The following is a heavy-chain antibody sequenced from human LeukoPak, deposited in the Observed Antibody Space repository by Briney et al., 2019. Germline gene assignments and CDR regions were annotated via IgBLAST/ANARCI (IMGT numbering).Heavy chain of an antibody. J-gene: IGHJ4*02. CDR2: ISYDGSNK. Sequence: PGGFLRLSCAASGFTFTSYGMYWVRQAPGKGLEWVAVISYDGSNKYYADSVKGRFTISGDNPKNTLYLQMNSLRAEDTAVYYCARSGVVGALKDYWGQGTLVTVSS. CDR1: GFTFTSYG. D-gene: IGHD1-26*01. CDR3: ARSGVVGALKDY. V-gene: IGHV3-30*03.